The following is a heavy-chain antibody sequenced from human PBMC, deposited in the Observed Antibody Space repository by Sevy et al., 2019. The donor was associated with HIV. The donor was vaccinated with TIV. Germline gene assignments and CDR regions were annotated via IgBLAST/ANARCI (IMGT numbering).Heavy chain of an antibody. Sequence: GGSLRLSCAASGFTFSSYEMNWVRQAPGKGLEWVSYISNSGTAMYYSDSVRGPFTMSRDNARRSLYLQMNSLRAGDTAVYYCARDLPPSATTVPHFDCWGQGALVTVSS. CDR1: GFTFSSYE. V-gene: IGHV3-48*03. J-gene: IGHJ4*02. CDR2: ISNSGTAM. CDR3: ARDLPPSATTVPHFDC. D-gene: IGHD4-4*01.